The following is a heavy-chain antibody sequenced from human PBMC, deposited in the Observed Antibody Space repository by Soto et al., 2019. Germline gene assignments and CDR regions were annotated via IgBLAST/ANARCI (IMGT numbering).Heavy chain of an antibody. D-gene: IGHD1-1*01. Sequence: VASVKVSCKASGYTFSTYALHWVRQAPGQGLEWMGWINGGNGHTRYSQKLKDRVTISRDTPASTAYMELSGLRSEDTAVYYCARGKGMEENYYYYGMDVWGQGTTVTVSS. CDR2: INGGNGHT. CDR1: GYTFSTYA. J-gene: IGHJ6*02. CDR3: ARGKGMEENYYYYGMDV. V-gene: IGHV1-3*01.